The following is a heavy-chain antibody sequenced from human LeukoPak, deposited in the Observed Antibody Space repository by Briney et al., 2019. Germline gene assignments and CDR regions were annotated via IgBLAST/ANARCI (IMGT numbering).Heavy chain of an antibody. CDR2: MNPKSGNT. CDR3: ARGVVPAASPFDY. J-gene: IGHJ4*02. Sequence: GASVKVSCKTSGYTFTNYDINWVRQATGQGLEWMGWMNPKSGNTGFAQKFQGRVTMTRDTSTSTVYMELSSLRSEDTAVYYCARGVVPAASPFDYWGQGTLVTVSS. CDR1: GYTFTNYD. D-gene: IGHD2-2*01. V-gene: IGHV1-8*01.